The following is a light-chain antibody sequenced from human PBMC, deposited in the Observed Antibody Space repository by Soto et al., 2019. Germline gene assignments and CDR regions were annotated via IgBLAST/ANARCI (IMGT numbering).Light chain of an antibody. CDR2: DAS. CDR1: ETVGSNY. J-gene: IGKJ2*01. CDR3: HHYGYGADT. V-gene: IGKV3-20*01. Sequence: EVVLTQSPGTLSLSPGERATLSCRASETVGSNYLAWYQQQPDQAPRLLIFDASSRATGIPDRFSGSGSGTEFSLTISRLEPEDSAVYFCHHYGYGADTFGQGTKLEI.